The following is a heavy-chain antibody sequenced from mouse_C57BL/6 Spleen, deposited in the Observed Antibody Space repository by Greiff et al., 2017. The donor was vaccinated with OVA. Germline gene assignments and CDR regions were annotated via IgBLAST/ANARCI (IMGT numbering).Heavy chain of an antibody. D-gene: IGHD2-4*01. Sequence: EVKLMESGPGLVQPSQSLSLTCSVTGYSITSGYYWNWLRQFPGNKLEWMGYISYDGSNNYNPSLKNRISITRDTSKNQFFLKLNSVTTEDTATYYCASVYYDYDGAMDYWGQGTSVTVSS. J-gene: IGHJ4*01. V-gene: IGHV3-6*01. CDR1: GYSITSGYY. CDR2: ISYDGSN. CDR3: ASVYYDYDGAMDY.